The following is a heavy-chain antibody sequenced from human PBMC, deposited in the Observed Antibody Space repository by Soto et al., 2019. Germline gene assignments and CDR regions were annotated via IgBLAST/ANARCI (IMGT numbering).Heavy chain of an antibody. CDR1: GFTFSNYA. CDR2: ITGSSGRT. J-gene: IGHJ4*02. CDR3: VSAMTTTQYCSGGSCYPNFDY. Sequence: GGSLRLSCAASGFTFSNYAMNWVRQAPGKGLEWVSGITGSSGRTFYADSVKGRFTISRDNSKNTLYLQMSSLRAEDTAVYYCVSAMTTTQYCSGGSCYPNFDYWGQGTLVTVSS. D-gene: IGHD2-15*01. V-gene: IGHV3-23*01.